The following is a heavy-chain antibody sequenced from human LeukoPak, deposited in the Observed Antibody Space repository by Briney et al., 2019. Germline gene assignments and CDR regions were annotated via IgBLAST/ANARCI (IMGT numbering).Heavy chain of an antibody. CDR2: IIPIFGTA. J-gene: IGHJ4*02. Sequence: EASVKVSCKASGGTFSSYAISWVRQAPGQGLEWMGGIIPIFGTANYAQKFQGRVTITADESTSTAYMELSSLRSEDTAVYYCARGHYDFWSGYPRDYFDYWGQGTLVTVSS. CDR1: GGTFSSYA. CDR3: ARGHYDFWSGYPRDYFDY. D-gene: IGHD3-3*01. V-gene: IGHV1-69*13.